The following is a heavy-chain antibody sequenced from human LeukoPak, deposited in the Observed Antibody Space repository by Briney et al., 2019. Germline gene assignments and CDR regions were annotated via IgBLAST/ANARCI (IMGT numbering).Heavy chain of an antibody. V-gene: IGHV3-30*18. Sequence: PGGSLRLSCAASGFTFSSYGMHWVRQAPGKGLEWVAVISYDGSNKYYADSVKGRFTISRDNSKNTLYLQMNSLRAEDTAVYYCAKECHYSHVALDYWGQGTLVTVSS. CDR1: GFTFSSYG. CDR2: ISYDGSNK. J-gene: IGHJ4*02. CDR3: AKECHYSHVALDY. D-gene: IGHD2-21*01.